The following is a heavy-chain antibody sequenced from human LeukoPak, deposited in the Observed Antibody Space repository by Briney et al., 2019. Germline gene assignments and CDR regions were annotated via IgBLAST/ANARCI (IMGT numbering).Heavy chain of an antibody. V-gene: IGHV3-30*18. Sequence: GGSLRLSCVASGFSFSNYYMHWVRQAPGKGLEWVAIISDDGERKFYADSVRGRITISRDKSKNTLFLQMNSLRADDTAVYFCAKDLSGHWCIDYWGQGTLVTVSS. CDR2: ISDDGERK. CDR1: GFSFSNYY. CDR3: AKDLSGHWCIDY. D-gene: IGHD4/OR15-4a*01. J-gene: IGHJ4*02.